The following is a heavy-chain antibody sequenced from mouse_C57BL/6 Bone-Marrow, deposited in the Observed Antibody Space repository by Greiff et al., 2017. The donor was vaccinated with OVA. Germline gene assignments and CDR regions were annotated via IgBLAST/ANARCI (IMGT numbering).Heavy chain of an antibody. CDR3: ARRWRTWFAY. CDR2: ISNGGGST. D-gene: IGHD2-3*01. CDR1: GFTFSDYY. V-gene: IGHV5-12*01. J-gene: IGHJ3*01. Sequence: EVQVVASGGGLVQPGGSLKLSCAASGFTFSDYYMYWVRQTPEKRLEWVAYISNGGGSTYYPDTVKGRFTVSRDNAKNTLYLQMSRLKSEDTAMYYCARRWRTWFAYWGQGTLVTVSA.